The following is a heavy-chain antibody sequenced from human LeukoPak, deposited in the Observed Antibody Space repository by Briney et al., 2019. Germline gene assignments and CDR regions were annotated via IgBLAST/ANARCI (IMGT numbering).Heavy chain of an antibody. CDR3: AREVRGYYFDY. Sequence: SGDSVRHLCGASGFLLRSNYMRGVREARGGGGEWVSVISSGGNTYYADSVKGRFTISRDISKNTLYLQMNGLRAEDTAVYYCAREVRGYYFDYWGQGTLVTVSS. CDR2: ISSGGNT. J-gene: IGHJ4*02. D-gene: IGHD3-22*01. V-gene: IGHV3-53*01. CDR1: GFLLRSNY.